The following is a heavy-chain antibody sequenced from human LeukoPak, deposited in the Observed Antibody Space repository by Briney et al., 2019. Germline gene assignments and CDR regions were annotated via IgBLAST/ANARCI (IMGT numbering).Heavy chain of an antibody. CDR1: GFTFSSYA. V-gene: IGHV3-23*01. CDR2: ISGSGGST. Sequence: GGSLRLPCAASGFTFSSYAMSWVRQAPGKGLEWVSAISGSGGSTYYADSVKGRLTISRDNSKNTLYLQMNSLRAEDTAVYYCAKDRQWLVLARFFDYWGQGTLVTVSS. D-gene: IGHD6-19*01. J-gene: IGHJ4*02. CDR3: AKDRQWLVLARFFDY.